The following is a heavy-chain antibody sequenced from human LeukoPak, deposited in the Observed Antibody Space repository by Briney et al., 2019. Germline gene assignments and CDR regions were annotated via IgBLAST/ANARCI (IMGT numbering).Heavy chain of an antibody. CDR3: ARGGHGGWYRNWFDP. D-gene: IGHD6-19*01. CDR2: INHSGST. J-gene: IGHJ5*02. V-gene: IGHV4-34*01. Sequence: PSGTLSLTCAVYGGSFSGYYWSWIRQPPGKGLEWIGEINHSGSTNYNPSLKSRVTISVDTSKNQFSLKLSSVTAADTAVYYCARGGHGGWYRNWFDPWGQGTLVTVSS. CDR1: GGSFSGYY.